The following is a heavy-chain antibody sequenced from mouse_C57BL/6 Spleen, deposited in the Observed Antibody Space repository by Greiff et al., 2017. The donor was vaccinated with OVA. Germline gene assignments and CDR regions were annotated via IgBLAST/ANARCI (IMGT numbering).Heavy chain of an antibody. CDR1: GYSITSGYY. CDR2: ISYDGSN. V-gene: IGHV3-6*01. J-gene: IGHJ2*01. CDR3: ARETPSYYFDY. Sequence: EVQRVESGPGLVKPSQSLSLTCSVTGYSITSGYYWNWIRQFPGNKLEWMGYISYDGSNNYNPSLKNRISITRDTSKNQFFLKLNSVTTEDTATYYCARETPSYYFDYWGQGTTLTVSS.